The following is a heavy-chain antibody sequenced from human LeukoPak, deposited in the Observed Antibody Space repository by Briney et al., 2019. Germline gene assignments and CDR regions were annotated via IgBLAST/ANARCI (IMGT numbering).Heavy chain of an antibody. CDR3: ARAISGDYGDYFFDY. CDR1: GGSISSGGYY. D-gene: IGHD4-17*01. CDR2: IYHSGST. V-gene: IGHV4-30-2*01. Sequence: SETLSLTCTVSGGSISSGGYYWSWIRQPPGKGLEWIGYIYHSGSTYYNPSLKSRVTISVDRSKNQFSLKLSSVTAADTAVYYCARAISGDYGDYFFDYWGQGTLVTVSS. J-gene: IGHJ4*02.